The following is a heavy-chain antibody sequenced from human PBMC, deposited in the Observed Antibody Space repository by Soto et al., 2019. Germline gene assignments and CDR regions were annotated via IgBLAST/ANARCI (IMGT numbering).Heavy chain of an antibody. D-gene: IGHD3-22*01. CDR1: GGTFSSYA. CDR2: IIPIFGTA. V-gene: IGHV1-69*13. CDR3: ARETPLYVSSGLDY. Sequence: ASVKVSCKASGGTFSSYAISWVRQAPGQGLEWMGGIIPIFGTANYAQKFQGRVTITADESTSTAYMELSSLRSEDTAVYYCARETPLYVSSGLDYWGQGTLVTVAS. J-gene: IGHJ4*02.